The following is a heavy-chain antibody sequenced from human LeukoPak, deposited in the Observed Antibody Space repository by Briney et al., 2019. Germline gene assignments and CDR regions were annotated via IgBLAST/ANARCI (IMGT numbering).Heavy chain of an antibody. J-gene: IGHJ4*02. V-gene: IGHV3-11*01. D-gene: IGHD3-22*01. CDR1: GFTFSDYY. CDR2: ISSSGSTI. CDR3: AKESMIVVVIYFDY. Sequence: PGGSLRLSCAASGFTFSDYYTSWIRQAPGKGLEWVSYISSSGSTIYYADSVKGRFTISRDNAKNTLYLQMNSLRAEDTAVYYCAKESMIVVVIYFDYWGQGTLVTVSS.